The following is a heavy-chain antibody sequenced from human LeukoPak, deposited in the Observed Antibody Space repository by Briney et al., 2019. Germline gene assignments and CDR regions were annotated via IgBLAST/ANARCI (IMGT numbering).Heavy chain of an antibody. CDR1: GFTFSGFG. D-gene: IGHD2-21*02. CDR3: ASGAYCGGDCFSWFDP. J-gene: IGHJ5*02. CDR2: IRYDGSTK. Sequence: PGGSLRLSCAASGFTFSGFGTHWVRRAPGKGLEWVAFIRYDGSTKHYGDSVKGRFTISRDNAKNSLYLQMNSLRAEDTAVYYCASGAYCGGDCFSWFDPWGQGTLVTVSS. V-gene: IGHV3-30*02.